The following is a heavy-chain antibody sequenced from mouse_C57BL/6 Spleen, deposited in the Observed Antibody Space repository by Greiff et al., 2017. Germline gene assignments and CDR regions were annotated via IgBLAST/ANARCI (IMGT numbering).Heavy chain of an antibody. V-gene: IGHV1-82*01. CDR3: ARWGNHDFGY. CDR2: IYPGDGDT. Sequence: QVQLQQSGPELVKPGASVKISCKASGYAFSSSWMNWVKQRPGKGLEWIGRIYPGDGDTNYNGKFKGKATLTADKSSSTAYMQLGSQTAEDSAVYFCARWGNHDFGYWGQGTTLTVSS. J-gene: IGHJ2*01. D-gene: IGHD2-1*01. CDR1: GYAFSSSW.